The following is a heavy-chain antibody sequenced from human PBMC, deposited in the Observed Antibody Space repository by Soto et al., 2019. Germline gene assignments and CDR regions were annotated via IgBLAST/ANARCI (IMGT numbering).Heavy chain of an antibody. CDR1: GFTFSSYG. D-gene: IGHD6-13*01. J-gene: IGHJ6*02. CDR2: IWYDGSNK. CDR3: ASGIAETPRVYYGMDV. Sequence: GGSLRLSCAASGFTFSSYGMHWVRQAPGKGLEWVAVIWYDGSNKYYADSVKGRFTISRDNSKNTLYLQMNSLRAEDTAVYYCASGIAETPRVYYGMDVWGQGTTVTVSS. V-gene: IGHV3-33*01.